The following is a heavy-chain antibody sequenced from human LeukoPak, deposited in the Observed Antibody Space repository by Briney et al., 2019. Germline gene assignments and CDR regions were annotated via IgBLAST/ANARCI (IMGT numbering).Heavy chain of an antibody. D-gene: IGHD2-15*01. CDR2: ISGSGGST. CDR1: GFIFSSYA. V-gene: IGHV3-23*01. Sequence: GGSLRLSCAASGFIFSSYAMSWVRQAPGKGLEWVSAISGSGGSTYYADSVKGRFTISRDNSKNTLYLQMNSLRAEDTAVYYCAKVTKVVVAATPIDYWGQGTLVTVSS. CDR3: AKVTKVVVAATPIDY. J-gene: IGHJ4*02.